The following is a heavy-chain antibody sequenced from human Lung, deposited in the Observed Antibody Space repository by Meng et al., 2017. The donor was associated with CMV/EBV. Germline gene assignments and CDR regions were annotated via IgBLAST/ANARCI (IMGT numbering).Heavy chain of an antibody. CDR2: IIPTFGTA. CDR3: AGPLRPGYGDPGFDF. Sequence: SVKVSCKASGGDLYNSGISWIRQAPGQGLQWMGRIIPTFGTAHYARGFQGKITISADGPTTTAFMEISGLTSDDTAVYYCAGPLRPGYGDPGFDFWGQETLVXVSS. J-gene: IGHJ4*02. D-gene: IGHD3-9*01. V-gene: IGHV1-69*13. CDR1: GGDLYNSG.